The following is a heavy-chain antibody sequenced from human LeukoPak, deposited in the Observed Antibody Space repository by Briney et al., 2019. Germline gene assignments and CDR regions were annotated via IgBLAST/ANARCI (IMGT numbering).Heavy chain of an antibody. J-gene: IGHJ4*02. D-gene: IGHD3-10*01. CDR2: TNSDGSST. CDR1: GFTFSGHW. Sequence: GGSLRLSCAVSGFTFSGHWMFWVRQAPGKGLVWVSSTNSDGSSTGYTDSVKGRFTVSRDNAKNSLYLQMNSLRAEDTAVYYCARAGFTFSDYFGSFFDYWGQGTLVTVSS. CDR3: ARAGFTFSDYFGSFFDY. V-gene: IGHV3-74*01.